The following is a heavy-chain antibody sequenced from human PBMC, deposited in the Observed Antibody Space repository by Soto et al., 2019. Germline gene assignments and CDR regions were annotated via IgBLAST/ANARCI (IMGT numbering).Heavy chain of an antibody. CDR1: GGSVSSGSYY. D-gene: IGHD2-15*01. J-gene: IGHJ3*02. CDR3: ARGSGPNDAFDI. V-gene: IGHV4-61*01. Sequence: QVQLQESGPGLVKPSETLSLTCTVSGGSVSSGSYYWSWIRQPPGKGLEWIGYIYYSGSTNYNPSLKSRVTISVDTSKNQFALKLSSVTAADTAVYYCARGSGPNDAFDIWVQGTMVTVSS. CDR2: IYYSGST.